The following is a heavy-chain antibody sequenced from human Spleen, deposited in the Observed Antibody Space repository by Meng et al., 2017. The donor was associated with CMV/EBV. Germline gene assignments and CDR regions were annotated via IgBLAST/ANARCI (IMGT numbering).Heavy chain of an antibody. CDR1: GGTFSSYT. D-gene: IGHD3-3*01. V-gene: IGHV1-8*02. J-gene: IGHJ4*02. Sequence: ASVKVSCKASGGTFSSYTISWVRQATGQGLEWMGWMNPNSGNTGYAQKFQGRVTMTRNTSISTAYMELSSLRSEDTAVYYCARGQYDFWSGYPPEPLYYFDYWGQGTLVTVSS. CDR2: MNPNSGNT. CDR3: ARGQYDFWSGYPPEPLYYFDY.